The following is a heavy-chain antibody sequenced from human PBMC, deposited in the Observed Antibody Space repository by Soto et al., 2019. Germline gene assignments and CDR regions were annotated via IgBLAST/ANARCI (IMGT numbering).Heavy chain of an antibody. V-gene: IGHV4-59*01. J-gene: IGHJ6*03. CDR2: IYYSGST. D-gene: IGHD6-13*01. Sequence: SETLSLTCTVSGGSISSYYWSWIRQPPGKGLEWIGYIYYSGSTNYNPSLKSRVTISVDTSKNQFSLKLSSVTAADTAVYYCARVGVDAQLVPYYYYYMDVWGKGTTVTVSS. CDR3: ARVGVDAQLVPYYYYYMDV. CDR1: GGSISSYY.